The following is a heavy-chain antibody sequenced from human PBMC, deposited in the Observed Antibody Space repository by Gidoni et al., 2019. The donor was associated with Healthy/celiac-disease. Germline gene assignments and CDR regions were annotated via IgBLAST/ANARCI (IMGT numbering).Heavy chain of an antibody. CDR2: IYYSGST. CDR3: ARGYCSGGSCYPYYFDY. CDR1: GGSISSGGYY. D-gene: IGHD2-15*01. Sequence: QVQLQESGPGLVKPSQTLSLTCTVSGGSISSGGYYWSWIPQHPGKGLEWIGYIYYSGSTYYNPSLKSRVTISVDTSKNQFSLKLSSVTAADTAVYYCARGYCSGGSCYPYYFDYWGQGTLVTVSS. J-gene: IGHJ4*02. V-gene: IGHV4-31*03.